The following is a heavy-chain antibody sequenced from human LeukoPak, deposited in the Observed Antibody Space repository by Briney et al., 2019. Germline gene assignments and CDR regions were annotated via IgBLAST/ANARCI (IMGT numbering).Heavy chain of an antibody. D-gene: IGHD6-6*01. CDR2: IIPIFGTA. CDR1: GGTFSSYA. V-gene: IGHV1-69*01. CDR3: ARASIAARLNLYFDY. J-gene: IGHJ4*02. Sequence: SVNVSCKASGGTFSSYAISWVRQAPGQGLEWMGGIIPIFGTANYAQKFQGRVTITADESTSTAYMELSSLRSEDTAVYYCARASIAARLNLYFDYWGQGTLVTVSS.